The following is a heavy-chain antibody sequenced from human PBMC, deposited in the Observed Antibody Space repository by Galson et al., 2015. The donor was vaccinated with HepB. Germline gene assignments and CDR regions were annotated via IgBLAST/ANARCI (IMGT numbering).Heavy chain of an antibody. Sequence: PALVKPTQTLTLTCTFSGFSLSTSGMCVSWIRQPPGKALEWLARIDWDDDKYYSTSLKTRLTISKDTSKNQVVLTMTNMDPVDTATYYCARVPLYYDILTGYYVPGGFDIWGQGTMVTVSS. D-gene: IGHD3-9*01. J-gene: IGHJ3*02. CDR3: ARVPLYYDILTGYYVPGGFDI. CDR1: GFSLSTSGMC. V-gene: IGHV2-70*11. CDR2: IDWDDDK.